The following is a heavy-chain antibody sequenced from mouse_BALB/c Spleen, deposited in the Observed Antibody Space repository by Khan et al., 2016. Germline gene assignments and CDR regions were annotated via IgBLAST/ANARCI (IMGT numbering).Heavy chain of an antibody. D-gene: IGHD2-3*01. CDR3: AGRRIYDVYYDAMDY. CDR2: INTYTGEP. Sequence: QIQLVQSGPELKKPGETVKISCKASGYTFTNYGMNWVKQAPGKGLKWMGWINTYTGEPTYADDFKGRFAFSLETSASTASLQINNLQNEDTATYVCAGRRIYDVYYDAMDYGGQGTSVNVSS. CDR1: GYTFTNYG. J-gene: IGHJ4*01. V-gene: IGHV9-3-1*01.